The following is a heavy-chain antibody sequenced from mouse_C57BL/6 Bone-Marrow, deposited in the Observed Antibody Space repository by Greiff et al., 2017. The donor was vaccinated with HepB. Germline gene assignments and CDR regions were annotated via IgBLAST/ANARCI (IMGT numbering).Heavy chain of an antibody. V-gene: IGHV14-1*01. D-gene: IGHD1-1*01. CDR2: IDPEDGDT. J-gene: IGHJ1*03. CDR1: GFNIKDYY. CDR3: IFYYYGSSYWYFDV. Sequence: EVQLKESGAELVRPGASVKLSCTASGFNIKDYYMHWVKQRPEQGLEWIGRIDPEDGDTEYAPKFQGKATMTADTSSNTAYLQLSSLTSEDTAVYYCIFYYYGSSYWYFDVWGTGTTVTVSS.